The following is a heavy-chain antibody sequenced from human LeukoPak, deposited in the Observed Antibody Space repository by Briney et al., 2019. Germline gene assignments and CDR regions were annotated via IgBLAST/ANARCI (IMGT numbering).Heavy chain of an antibody. J-gene: IGHJ4*02. V-gene: IGHV3-21*01. Sequence: GGSLRLSCAASGFTFSSYSMNWVRQAPGKGLEWVSSISSSSSYIYYADSVKGRFTISRDNAKNSLNLQMNSLRADDTALYYCARHRRLDYWGQGTLVTVSS. CDR2: ISSSSSYI. CDR1: GFTFSSYS. CDR3: ARHRRLDY.